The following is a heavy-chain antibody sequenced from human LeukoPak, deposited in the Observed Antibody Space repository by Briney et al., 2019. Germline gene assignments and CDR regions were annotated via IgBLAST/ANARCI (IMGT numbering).Heavy chain of an antibody. V-gene: IGHV4-4*02. D-gene: IGHD4-23*01. J-gene: IGHJ4*02. Sequence: NSSETLSLTCAVSGGSISSRNWWSWVRQPPGQGLEWIGEIYHSGSTNYNPSLKSRVTISVDTSKNQFSLKLSSVTAADTAVYYCARDHDYGGTDYWGQGTLVTVSS. CDR2: IYHSGST. CDR3: ARDHDYGGTDY. CDR1: GGSISSRNW.